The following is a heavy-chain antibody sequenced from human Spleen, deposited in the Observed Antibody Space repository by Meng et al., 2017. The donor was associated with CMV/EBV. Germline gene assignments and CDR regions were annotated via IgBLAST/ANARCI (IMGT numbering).Heavy chain of an antibody. CDR1: FSGVA. J-gene: IGHJ6*02. CDR2: IIPILGIA. D-gene: IGHD2-15*01. CDR3: ARDLVCSGGSCYGYYGMDV. Sequence: FSGVASSGMRPAAGQVLGWMGGIIPILGIANYAQKFQGRVTITADKSTSTAYMELSSLRSEDTAVYYCARDLVCSGGSCYGYYGMDVWGQGTTVTVSS. V-gene: IGHV1-69*10.